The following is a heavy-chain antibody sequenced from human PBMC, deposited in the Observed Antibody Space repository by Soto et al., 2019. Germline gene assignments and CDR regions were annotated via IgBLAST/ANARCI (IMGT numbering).Heavy chain of an antibody. CDR2: VGTNNANT. Sequence: QVQLVQSGPEVKMPGASVKVSCKTSGYSFTAYGLAWLRQAPGQRPEWLGWVGTNNANTNYAEKFQGRVTMTTDRSTRTTYMELRSLRSDDTAVYYCARELNSDSSAYYSFAYWGQGTLVTVSS. V-gene: IGHV1-18*01. D-gene: IGHD3-22*01. J-gene: IGHJ4*02. CDR1: GYSFTAYG. CDR3: ARELNSDSSAYYSFAY.